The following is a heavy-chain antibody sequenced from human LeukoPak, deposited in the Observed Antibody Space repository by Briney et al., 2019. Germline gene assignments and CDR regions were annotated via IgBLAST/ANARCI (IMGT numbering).Heavy chain of an antibody. Sequence: GGSLRLSCAASGFSFSDFTMNWVRQAPGKGLEWVSGIRANSIMRFYLESVRGRFTISRDNSKNTLYLQMDSLRVDDTAVYFCAKDQEDRGYPSSFDFWGQGTLVTVSS. CDR1: GFSFSDFT. D-gene: IGHD2-15*01. V-gene: IGHV3-23*01. J-gene: IGHJ4*02. CDR2: IRANSIMR. CDR3: AKDQEDRGYPSSFDF.